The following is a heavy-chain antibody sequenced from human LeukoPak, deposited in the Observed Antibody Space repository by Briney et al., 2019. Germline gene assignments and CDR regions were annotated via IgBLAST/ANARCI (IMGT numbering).Heavy chain of an antibody. Sequence: KPSETLSLTCTVSGGSISSYYWSWIRQPPGKGLEWVWYIYYSGSATYNPSPKSRATISGDTSKTEFSLKLRSVTAADTAVYYCARVYYGSGSYYGPIDYWGQGNLVTVSS. D-gene: IGHD3-10*01. CDR2: IYYSGSA. CDR1: GGSISSYY. CDR3: ARVYYGSGSYYGPIDY. V-gene: IGHV4-59*01. J-gene: IGHJ4*02.